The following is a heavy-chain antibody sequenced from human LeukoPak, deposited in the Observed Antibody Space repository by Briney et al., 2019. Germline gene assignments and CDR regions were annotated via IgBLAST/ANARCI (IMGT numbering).Heavy chain of an antibody. D-gene: IGHD1-1*01. CDR1: GGTFSSYA. CDR3: ARAQTGDGFDI. Sequence: SVKVSCKASGGTFSSYAISWVRQAPGQGLEWMGGIILIFGTANYAQKFQGRVTITADKSTRTAYMELRSLRSDDTAVYYCARAQTGDGFDIWGQGTMVTVSS. V-gene: IGHV1-69*06. J-gene: IGHJ3*02. CDR2: IILIFGTA.